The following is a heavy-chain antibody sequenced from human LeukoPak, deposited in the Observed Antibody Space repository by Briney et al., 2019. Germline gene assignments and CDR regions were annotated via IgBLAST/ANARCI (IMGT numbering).Heavy chain of an antibody. CDR2: INHSGST. J-gene: IGHJ4*02. CDR1: GVSFGGYY. D-gene: IGHD2-15*01. CDR3: AWWAGYVDY. V-gene: IGHV4-34*01. Sequence: AETLSLTCAVYGVSFGGYYWGWVRQPAGKGLELIGEINHSGSTDSNPSLKSRVTISVDTSKNQFSLKLNSVTAADTAVYFCAWWAGYVDYWDQGTPVTVSS.